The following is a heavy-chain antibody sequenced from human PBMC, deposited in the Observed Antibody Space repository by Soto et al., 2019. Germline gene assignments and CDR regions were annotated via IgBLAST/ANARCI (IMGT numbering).Heavy chain of an antibody. J-gene: IGHJ4*02. D-gene: IGHD2-2*01. CDR3: ARHESLEDCSSTSCYPAPYDY. Sequence: EVQLVQSGAEVKKPGESLRISCKGSGYSFTRYWISWVRQMPGKGLEWMGRIDPSDSYTNYSPSFQGHVTISADKSISTAYLQWSSLKASDTAMYYCARHESLEDCSSTSCYPAPYDYWGQGTLVTVSS. V-gene: IGHV5-10-1*03. CDR1: GYSFTRYW. CDR2: IDPSDSYT.